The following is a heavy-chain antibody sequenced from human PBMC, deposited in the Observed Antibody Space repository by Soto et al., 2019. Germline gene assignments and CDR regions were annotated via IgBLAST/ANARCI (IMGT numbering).Heavy chain of an antibody. J-gene: IGHJ5*02. D-gene: IGHD3-16*01. CDR2: INAPNGNT. Sequence: ASVKVSCKASGYTFTSYAMHWARQAPGQRLEWMGWINAPNGNTKYSQNFQGRVTITRDTSASTAYMELSSLRSEDTAVYYCAILRYSISWQGFDPWGQGTLVTVSS. V-gene: IGHV1-3*01. CDR3: AILRYSISWQGFDP. CDR1: GYTFTSYA.